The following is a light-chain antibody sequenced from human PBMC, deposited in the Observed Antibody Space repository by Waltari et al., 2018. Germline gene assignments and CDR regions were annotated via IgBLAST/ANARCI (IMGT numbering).Light chain of an antibody. CDR2: GAS. J-gene: IGKJ4*01. CDR1: QGIANF. CDR3: QKYTTAPPELT. V-gene: IGKV1-27*01. Sequence: DIQMTQSPSSLSASVGDRVTITCRASQGIANFLAWYQQKPGKVPKLLIYGASTLQSVVPPRFSGSGSGTDFTLTISSLQPEDAATYYCQKYTTAPPELTFGGGTKVEIK.